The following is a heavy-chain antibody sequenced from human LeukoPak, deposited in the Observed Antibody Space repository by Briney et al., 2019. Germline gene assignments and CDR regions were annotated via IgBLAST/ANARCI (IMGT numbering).Heavy chain of an antibody. Sequence: GGSLRHSCAASGFTFSSYWMSWVRQAPGKGLEWVANIKQDGSEKYYVDSVKGRFTISRDNAKNSLYLQMNSLRAEDTAVYYCARDDCSSISCYHNWFDPWGQGTLVTVSS. CDR1: GFTFSSYW. D-gene: IGHD2-2*01. V-gene: IGHV3-7*01. CDR3: ARDDCSSISCYHNWFDP. J-gene: IGHJ5*02. CDR2: IKQDGSEK.